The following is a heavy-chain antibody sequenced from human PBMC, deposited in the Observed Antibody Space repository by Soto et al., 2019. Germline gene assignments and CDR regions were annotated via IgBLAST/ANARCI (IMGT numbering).Heavy chain of an antibody. Sequence: QLQLQESGPGLVKPSETLSLTCTVSGGSISSSSYYWGWIRQPPGKGLEWIGSIYYSGSTYYNPSLKSRVTISVDTSKNQFSLKLSSVTAADTAVYYCARHRRYSGYGGGNWSDPWGQGTLVTVSS. D-gene: IGHD5-12*01. J-gene: IGHJ5*02. CDR1: GGSISSSSYY. V-gene: IGHV4-39*01. CDR3: ARHRRYSGYGGGNWSDP. CDR2: IYYSGST.